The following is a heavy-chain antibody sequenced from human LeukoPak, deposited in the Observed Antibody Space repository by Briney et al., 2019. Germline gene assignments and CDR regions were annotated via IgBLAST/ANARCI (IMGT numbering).Heavy chain of an antibody. CDR3: AKDKTFDGGIPYYFDY. D-gene: IGHD4-23*01. V-gene: IGHV3-23*01. Sequence: PGGSLRLSCAASGFTFSSYAMSWVRQAPGKGLEWVSAISGSGGSTYYADSVKGRFTISRDNSKNTLYLQMNSLRAEDTAVYYCAKDKTFDGGIPYYFDYWGQGTLVTASS. CDR1: GFTFSSYA. CDR2: ISGSGGST. J-gene: IGHJ4*02.